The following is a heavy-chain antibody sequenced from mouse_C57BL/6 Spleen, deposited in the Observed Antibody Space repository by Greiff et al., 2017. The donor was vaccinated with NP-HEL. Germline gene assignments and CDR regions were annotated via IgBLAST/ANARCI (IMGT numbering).Heavy chain of an antibody. V-gene: IGHV1-50*01. J-gene: IGHJ4*01. D-gene: IGHD2-3*01. CDR3: ARREGYYHYYAMDY. Sequence: VQLQQPGAELVKPGASVKLSCKASGYTFTSYWMQWVKQRPGQGLEWIGEIDPSDSYTNYNQKFKGKATLTVDTSSSTAYMQLSSLTSEDSAVYYCARREGYYHYYAMDYWGQGTSVTVSS. CDR2: IDPSDSYT. CDR1: GYTFTSYW.